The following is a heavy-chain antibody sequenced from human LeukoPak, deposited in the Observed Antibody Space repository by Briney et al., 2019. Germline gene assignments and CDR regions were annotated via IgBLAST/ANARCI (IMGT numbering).Heavy chain of an antibody. D-gene: IGHD3-10*01. CDR3: TRHVENYYGSGFYYYMDV. Sequence: AGGSLKLSCAASGFTFSGSAMHWVRQASGKGLEWVGRIRSKANSYATAYAASVKGRFTISRDDSKNTAYLQMNSLKTEDTTVYYCTRHVENYYGSGFYYYMDVWGKGTTVTISS. J-gene: IGHJ6*03. CDR1: GFTFSGSA. CDR2: IRSKANSYAT. V-gene: IGHV3-73*01.